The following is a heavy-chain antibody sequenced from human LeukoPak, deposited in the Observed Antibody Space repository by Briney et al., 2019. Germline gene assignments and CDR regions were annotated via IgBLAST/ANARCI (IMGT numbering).Heavy chain of an antibody. CDR1: GFTFSDYY. D-gene: IGHD3-9*01. V-gene: IGHV3-11*04. CDR2: ISRSGSTI. Sequence: GGSLRLSCAASGFTFSDYYMSWIRQAPGKGLEWVSNISRSGSTIYYADSVKGRFTISRDNAKNYLYLQMNSLRAEDTAVYYCARRGYYDILTGPHDYWGQGTLVTVSS. CDR3: ARRGYYDILTGPHDY. J-gene: IGHJ4*02.